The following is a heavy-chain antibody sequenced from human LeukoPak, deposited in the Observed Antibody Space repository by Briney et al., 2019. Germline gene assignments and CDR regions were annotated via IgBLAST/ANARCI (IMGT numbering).Heavy chain of an antibody. CDR3: ARGAYYSNSWYGGDY. Sequence: GGSLRLSCAASGFTFSIYSMNWVRQAPGRGLEWLSYIGSSGTTTYYADSVKGRFTISRDNAKNLLYLQMNSLKTEDTAVYYCARGAYYSNSWYGGDYWGQGTLVTVSS. V-gene: IGHV3-48*04. CDR1: GFTFSIYS. CDR2: IGSSGTTT. D-gene: IGHD6-13*01. J-gene: IGHJ4*02.